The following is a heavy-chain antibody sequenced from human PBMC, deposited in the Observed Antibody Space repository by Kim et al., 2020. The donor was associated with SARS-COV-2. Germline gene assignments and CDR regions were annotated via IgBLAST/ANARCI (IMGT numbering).Heavy chain of an antibody. CDR2: ISGSGGST. CDR3: AKDFGDVTLLWFGELLPKYYYYGMDV. D-gene: IGHD3-10*01. J-gene: IGHJ6*02. Sequence: GGSLRLSCAASGFTFSSYAMSWVRQAPGKGLEWVSAISGSGGSTYYADSVKGRFTISRDNSKNTLYLQMNSLRAEDTAVYYCAKDFGDVTLLWFGELLPKYYYYGMDVWGQGTTVTVSS. V-gene: IGHV3-23*01. CDR1: GFTFSSYA.